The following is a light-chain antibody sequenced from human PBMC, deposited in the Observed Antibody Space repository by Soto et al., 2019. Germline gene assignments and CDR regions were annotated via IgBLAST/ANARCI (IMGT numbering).Light chain of an antibody. J-gene: IGKJ4*01. Sequence: ETVLTQSPGTLYLSPGERATLSCRASQSVWGNYLAWYQQKPGQAPRLLIYGASSRPGGIPDRFSGSGSGTDFTLTISRLEPEDFALYYCQQYGSSPGAFGGGTKVEVK. CDR3: QQYGSSPGA. CDR2: GAS. V-gene: IGKV3-20*01. CDR1: QSVWGNY.